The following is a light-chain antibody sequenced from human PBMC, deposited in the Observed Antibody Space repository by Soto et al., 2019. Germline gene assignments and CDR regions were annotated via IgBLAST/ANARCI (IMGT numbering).Light chain of an antibody. J-gene: IGKJ5*01. CDR1: QSVSSY. Sequence: EIVLTQSPVTLSLSPGERATLSCRASQSVSSYLAWYQQKPGQTPRLLIYDASNRATGVPARFSGSGSGTDLTLTISSLEPEDFAVYYCQQRKNWQVTFGQGTRLDIK. CDR3: QQRKNWQVT. CDR2: DAS. V-gene: IGKV3-11*01.